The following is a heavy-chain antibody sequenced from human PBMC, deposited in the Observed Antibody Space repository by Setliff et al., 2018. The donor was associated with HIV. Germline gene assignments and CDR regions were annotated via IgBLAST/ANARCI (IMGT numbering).Heavy chain of an antibody. CDR2: INPSGGST. J-gene: IGHJ6*02. Sequence: ASVKVSCKASGYTFSSYYMHWVRQAPGQGLEWMGIINPSGGSTAYPQKFQGRVTMTRDTSTSTAYMELNSLRSEDTAVYYCARGSDSGSYSYYYGMGVWGQGTTVTVSS. CDR1: GYTFSSYY. CDR3: ARGSDSGSYSYYYGMGV. D-gene: IGHD3-10*01. V-gene: IGHV1-46*01.